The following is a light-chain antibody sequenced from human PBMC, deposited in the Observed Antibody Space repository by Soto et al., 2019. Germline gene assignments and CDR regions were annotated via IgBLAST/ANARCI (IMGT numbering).Light chain of an antibody. Sequence: EIVLTQSPGTLSLSPGERATLFCRASQSVSSSYLAWYQQKPGQAPRLLIYGASSRATGIPDRFSGSGSETDFTLTITRLEPEDFAVYYCQQYGTSPPITFGQGTRLEIK. CDR1: QSVSSSY. CDR3: QQYGTSPPIT. V-gene: IGKV3-20*01. CDR2: GAS. J-gene: IGKJ5*01.